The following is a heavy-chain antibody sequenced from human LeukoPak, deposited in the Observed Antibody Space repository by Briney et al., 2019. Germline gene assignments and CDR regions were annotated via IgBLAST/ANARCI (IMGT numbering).Heavy chain of an antibody. J-gene: IGHJ6*02. CDR3: ARVSPYSSSWYWADYYYYGMDV. CDR1: GFTFSSYS. D-gene: IGHD6-13*01. Sequence: GGSLRLSCAASGFTFSSYSMNWVRQAPGKGLEWVSSISSSSSYIYYADSVKGRFTISRDNAKNSLYLQMNSLRAEDTAVYYCARVSPYSSSWYWADYYYYGMDVWGQGTTVTVSS. CDR2: ISSSSSYI. V-gene: IGHV3-21*01.